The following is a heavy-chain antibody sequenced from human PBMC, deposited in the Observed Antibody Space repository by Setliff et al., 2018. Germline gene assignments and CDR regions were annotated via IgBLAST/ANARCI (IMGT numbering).Heavy chain of an antibody. V-gene: IGHV4-59*01. J-gene: IGHJ4*02. Sequence: SETLSLTCNVSGDSMYGYYWSWIRQPPGKGLEWIGYIYKSGTTKYNPSLGSRISMSVDTSKNQFSLNLNYVTTADTAVYYCARDQFSSGWYGTPESYFDRWGQGVLVTVSS. D-gene: IGHD6-19*01. CDR1: GDSMYGYY. CDR2: IYKSGTT. CDR3: ARDQFSSGWYGTPESYFDR.